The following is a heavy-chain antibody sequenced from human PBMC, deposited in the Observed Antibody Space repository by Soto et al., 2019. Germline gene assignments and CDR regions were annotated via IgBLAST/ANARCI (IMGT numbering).Heavy chain of an antibody. J-gene: IGHJ4*02. CDR2: ISAHNGNT. V-gene: IGHV1-18*01. CDR3: ARGRYGDY. CDR1: GYTFTSYG. Sequence: QVHLVQSGAEVKKPGASVKVSCKASGYTFTSYGITWVRQAPGTGLEWMGWISAHNGNTDYAQKLQGRVIVTRDTSTRTAYMELRSLRSDDTAVYYCARGRYGDYWGQGALVTVSS. D-gene: IGHD1-1*01.